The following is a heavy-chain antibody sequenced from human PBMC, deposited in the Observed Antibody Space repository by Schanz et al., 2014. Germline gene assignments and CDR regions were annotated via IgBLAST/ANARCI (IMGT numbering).Heavy chain of an antibody. V-gene: IGHV3-48*04. Sequence: EVQLVESGGGLVQPGGSLRLSCAASGFIFSNSWMNWVRQAPGKGLEWVSYISSSSSTIYYADSVKGRFTISRDNAKNSLYLQMNSLRAEDTALYYCAKDGIMVQGVIWERYFDHWGQGTLXTVSS. D-gene: IGHD3-10*01. CDR3: AKDGIMVQGVIWERYFDH. CDR1: GFIFSNSW. CDR2: ISSSSSTI. J-gene: IGHJ4*02.